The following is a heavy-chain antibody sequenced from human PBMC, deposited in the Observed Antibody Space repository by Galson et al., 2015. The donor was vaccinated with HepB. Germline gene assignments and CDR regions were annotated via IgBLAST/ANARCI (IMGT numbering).Heavy chain of an antibody. V-gene: IGHV1-69*10. CDR2: IIQIIGKT. CDR1: GGTFGTYT. D-gene: IGHD6-13*01. CDR3: ARGGDAAASDAHDAFDI. Sequence: SVKVSCKASGGTFGTYTFNWVRQAPGQGLEWMGGIIQIIGKTNDAQKFQGRVTITADKSTNTAYMDLRSLRSEDTAIYYCARGGDAAASDAHDAFDIWGQGTMVTVSS. J-gene: IGHJ3*02.